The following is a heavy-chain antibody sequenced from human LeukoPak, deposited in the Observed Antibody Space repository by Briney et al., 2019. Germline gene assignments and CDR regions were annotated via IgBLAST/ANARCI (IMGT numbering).Heavy chain of an antibody. CDR3: ARPRADCSGGSCYSGAFDI. CDR2: ISGSGGST. CDR1: GFTFSSYA. Sequence: GGSLRLSCAASGFTFSSYAMSWVRQAPGKGLEWVSAISGSGGSTYYADSVKGRFTISRDNSKNTLYLQMNSLRAEDTAVYYCARPRADCSGGSCYSGAFDIWGQGTMVTVSS. D-gene: IGHD2-15*01. J-gene: IGHJ3*02. V-gene: IGHV3-23*01.